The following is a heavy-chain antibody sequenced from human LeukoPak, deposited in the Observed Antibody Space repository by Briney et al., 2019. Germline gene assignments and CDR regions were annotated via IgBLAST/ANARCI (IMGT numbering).Heavy chain of an antibody. V-gene: IGHV4-34*01. CDR1: GGSFSGYY. CDR2: INHSGST. D-gene: IGHD3-22*01. J-gene: IGHJ4*02. Sequence: SETLSLTCAVYGGSFSGYYWSWIRQPPGKGLEWIGEINHSGSTNYNPSLKSRVTISVDTSKNQFSLTLSSVAAADTAVYYCARGSVVNHDYWGQGTLVTVSS. CDR3: ARGSVVNHDY.